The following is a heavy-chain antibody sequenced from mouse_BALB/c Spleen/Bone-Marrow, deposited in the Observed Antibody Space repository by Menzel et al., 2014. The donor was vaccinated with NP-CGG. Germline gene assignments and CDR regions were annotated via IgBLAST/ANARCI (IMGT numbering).Heavy chain of an antibody. V-gene: IGHV2-6*02. Sequence: QVQLKDSGPGLVAPSQSLSITCTVSGFSLTNYGLHWVRQPPGKGLEWLVVIWSDGSTTYNSAPKSRLSINKDNSKSQVFLKMNSLQTDDTAIYYCARTGTRYAMDYWGQGTSVTVSS. CDR2: IWSDGST. CDR3: ARTGTRYAMDY. CDR1: GFSLTNYG. J-gene: IGHJ4*01. D-gene: IGHD4-1*01.